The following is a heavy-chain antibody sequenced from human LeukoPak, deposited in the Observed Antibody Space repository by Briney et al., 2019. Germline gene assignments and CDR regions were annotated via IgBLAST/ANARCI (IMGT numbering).Heavy chain of an antibody. CDR3: ARDFYNWNYDYYYGMDV. V-gene: IGHV4-61*01. Sequence: SETLSLTCTVSGGSVSSGSYYWSWIRQPPGKGLEWIVYIYYSGSTNYNPSLKSRVTISVDTSKNQFSPKLSSVTAADTAVYYCARDFYNWNYDYYYGMDVWGQGTTVTVSS. J-gene: IGHJ6*02. CDR2: IYYSGST. CDR1: GGSVSSGSYY. D-gene: IGHD1-20*01.